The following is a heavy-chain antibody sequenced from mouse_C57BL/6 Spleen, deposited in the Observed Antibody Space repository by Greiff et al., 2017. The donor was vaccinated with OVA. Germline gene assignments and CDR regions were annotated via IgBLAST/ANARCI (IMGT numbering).Heavy chain of an antibody. CDR3: ARGGYSNYSYYAMDY. CDR1: GYTFTSYT. D-gene: IGHD2-5*01. CDR2: INPSSGYT. V-gene: IGHV1-4*01. J-gene: IGHJ4*01. Sequence: VQLQQSGAELARPGASVKMSCKASGYTFTSYTMHWVKQRPGPGLEWIGYINPSSGYTKYNQKFKDKATLTADKSSSTAYMQLSSLTSEDSAVYYCARGGYSNYSYYAMDYWGQGTSVTVSS.